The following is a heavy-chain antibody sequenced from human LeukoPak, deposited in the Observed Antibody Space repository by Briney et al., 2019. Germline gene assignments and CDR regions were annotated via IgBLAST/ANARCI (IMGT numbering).Heavy chain of an antibody. Sequence: GGSLRLTCAASGFTFSSYGMHWVRQAPGKGLEWLSYISSYSSDIYYADSVKGRFTISRDNAKNSLFLQMNSLRAEDTAVYYCARDRESQWYLDLWGRGTLVTVSS. V-gene: IGHV3-48*01. CDR3: ARDRESQWYLDL. D-gene: IGHD3-10*01. CDR1: GFTFSSYG. CDR2: ISSYSSDI. J-gene: IGHJ2*01.